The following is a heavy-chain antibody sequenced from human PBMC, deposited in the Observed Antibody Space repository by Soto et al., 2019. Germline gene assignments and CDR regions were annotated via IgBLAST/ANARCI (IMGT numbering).Heavy chain of an antibody. V-gene: IGHV3-43*01. Sequence: ARRVPGKWLEWVSHISRDGGSTYYADPVKGPFNISRDNSTNSLYLQTDGLRTEDSAVYDCAKNRAYHYYGFVLWGQGTTVTVS. CDR2: ISRDGGST. J-gene: IGHJ6*02. CDR3: AKNRAYHYYGFVL.